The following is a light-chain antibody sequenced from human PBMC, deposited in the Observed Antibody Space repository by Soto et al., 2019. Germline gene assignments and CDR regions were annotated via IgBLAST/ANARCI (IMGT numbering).Light chain of an antibody. Sequence: QSVLTQPPSVSGAPGQRVTLSCTGNTSNLGAGYDVHWYQQLPGAAPKLVIFGNRNRPSGVPERFSGSKSGNTASLTISGLQAEDEADYYCCSYAGSSTYVFGTGTKVTVL. CDR1: TSNLGAGYD. CDR2: GNR. CDR3: CSYAGSSTYV. J-gene: IGLJ1*01. V-gene: IGLV1-40*01.